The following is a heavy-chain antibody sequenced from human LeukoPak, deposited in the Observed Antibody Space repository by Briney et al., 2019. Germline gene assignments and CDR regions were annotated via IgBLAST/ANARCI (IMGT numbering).Heavy chain of an antibody. Sequence: PGGSLRLSCAASGFAFSSYAMTWVRQAPGKGLEWVSGIGSGSGGRTYYADSVKGRFSISRDNSRDTLNLQMNSLRAEDTAIYYCVQSTAWYRNSWYLIYWGQGILVTVPS. CDR3: VQSTAWYRNSWYLIY. V-gene: IGHV3-23*01. J-gene: IGHJ4*02. CDR2: IGSGSGGRT. CDR1: GFAFSSYA. D-gene: IGHD6-13*01.